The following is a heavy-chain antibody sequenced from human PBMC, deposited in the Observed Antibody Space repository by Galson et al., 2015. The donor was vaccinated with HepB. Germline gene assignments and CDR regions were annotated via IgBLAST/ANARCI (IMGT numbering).Heavy chain of an antibody. CDR2: IWYDGSNK. CDR3: ARNKDDSSGWCFDY. D-gene: IGHD6-19*01. V-gene: IGHV3-33*01. CDR1: GFTFSSYG. Sequence: SLRLSCAASGFTFSSYGMHWVRQAPGKGLEWVAVIWYDGSNKYYADSVKGRFTISRDNSKNTLYLQMNSLRAEDTAVYYCARNKDDSSGWCFDYWGQGTLVTVSS. J-gene: IGHJ4*02.